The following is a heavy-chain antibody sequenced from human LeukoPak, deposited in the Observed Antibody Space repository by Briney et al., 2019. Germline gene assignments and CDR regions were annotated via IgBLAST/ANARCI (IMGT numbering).Heavy chain of an antibody. CDR2: ISGSGGST. V-gene: IGHV3-23*01. CDR3: AKDGGRGYSYGYFWFDP. D-gene: IGHD5-18*01. J-gene: IGHJ5*02. Sequence: PGGSLRLSCAASGFTFSSYAMSGVRQAPGKGLEWVSAISGSGGSTYYADSVKGRFTISRDNTKNTLYLQMNSLRAEDTAVYYCAKDGGRGYSYGYFWFDPWGQGTLVTVSS. CDR1: GFTFSSYA.